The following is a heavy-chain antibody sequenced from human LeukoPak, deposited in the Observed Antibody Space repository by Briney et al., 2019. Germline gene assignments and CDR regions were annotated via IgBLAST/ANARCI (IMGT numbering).Heavy chain of an antibody. D-gene: IGHD3-10*01. CDR1: GFTFSSYS. J-gene: IGHJ4*02. Sequence: PGGSLRLSCVASGFTFSSYSVNWVRQAPGKGLEWVSSIGSSSSFVYYADSLQGRFTISRDNAKNSLYLQINSLRAEDTAVYYCAKTYYYGSGSYYTIDYWGQGTLVTVSS. CDR3: AKTYYYGSGSYYTIDY. V-gene: IGHV3-21*01. CDR2: IGSSSSFV.